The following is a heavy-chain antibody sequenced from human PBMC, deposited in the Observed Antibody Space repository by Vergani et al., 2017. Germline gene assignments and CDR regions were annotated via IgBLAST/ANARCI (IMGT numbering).Heavy chain of an antibody. D-gene: IGHD5-24*01. CDR1: GGSISSAGFY. CDR2: VPTSGST. CDR3: ARSRLERWLHLGYFDY. Sequence: QVQLQESGPGLVKPSQTLSLTCTVSGGSISSAGFYWSWVRQPAGKQLEWIWRVPTSGSTNYNPSLKSRVTMSIDTSKNQFSLKLSSVTAADTAVYYCARSRLERWLHLGYFDYWGREALVTVSS. J-gene: IGHJ4*02. V-gene: IGHV4-61*02.